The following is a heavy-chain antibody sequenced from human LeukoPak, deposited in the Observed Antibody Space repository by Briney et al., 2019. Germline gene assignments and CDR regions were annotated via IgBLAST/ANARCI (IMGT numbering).Heavy chain of an antibody. J-gene: IGHJ6*03. Sequence: TSETLSLTCAVYGGSFSGYYWTWIRQAPGKGLEWIGEINPSGRISYNPSLKSRLTISVDASKNQFALNLRSLTAAETAVYYCARGRQEVSMIVVVMTAVSYYLDVWGKGTTVTVS. CDR3: ARGRQEVSMIVVVMTAVSYYLDV. D-gene: IGHD3-22*01. CDR2: INPSGRI. V-gene: IGHV4-34*01. CDR1: GGSFSGYY.